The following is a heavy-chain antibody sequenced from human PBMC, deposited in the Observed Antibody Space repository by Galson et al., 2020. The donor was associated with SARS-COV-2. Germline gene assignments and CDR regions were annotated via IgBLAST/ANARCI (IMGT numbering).Heavy chain of an antibody. V-gene: IGHV3-7*01. D-gene: IGHD6-19*01. CDR2: IKQDGSEK. J-gene: IGHJ5*02. Sequence: QLGESLKISCAASGFTFSSYWMSWVRQAPGKGLEWVANIKQDGSEKYYVDSVKGRFTISRDNAKNSLYLQMNSLRAEDTAVYYCARYSSGWYRLGGRFTWFDPWGQGTLVTVSS. CDR1: GFTFSSYW. CDR3: ARYSSGWYRLGGRFTWFDP.